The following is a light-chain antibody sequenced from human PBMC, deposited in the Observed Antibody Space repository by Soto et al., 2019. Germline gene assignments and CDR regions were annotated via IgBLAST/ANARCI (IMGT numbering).Light chain of an antibody. Sequence: QSVLTQPASVSGSPGQSIAISCTGTSSEVGGYNYVSWYQHHPGKAPKLIIYDVSNRPSGVSNRFSGSKSGNTASLPISGLQPEDEADYYCSSYTTSNTRQIVFGTGTKVTVL. CDR3: SSYTTSNTRQIV. J-gene: IGLJ1*01. CDR2: DVS. V-gene: IGLV2-14*03. CDR1: SSEVGGYNY.